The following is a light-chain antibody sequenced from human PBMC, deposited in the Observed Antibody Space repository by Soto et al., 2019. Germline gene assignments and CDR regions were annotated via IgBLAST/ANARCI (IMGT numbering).Light chain of an antibody. CDR2: GNS. CDR3: QSYDSSLSALYV. J-gene: IGLJ1*01. CDR1: SSNIGAGYD. Sequence: QSVLTQPPSVSGAPGQRVTIYCPGSSSNIGAGYDVHWYQQLPGTAPKLLIYGNSNRPSGVPDRFSGSKSGTSASLAITGLQAEDEADYYCQSYDSSLSALYVFGTGTKVTVL. V-gene: IGLV1-40*01.